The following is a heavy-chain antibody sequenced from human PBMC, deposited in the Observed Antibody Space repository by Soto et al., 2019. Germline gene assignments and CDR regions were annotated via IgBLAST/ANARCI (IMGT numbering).Heavy chain of an antibody. CDR2: ISFDGNII. CDR3: ARTFDTITYYFDY. D-gene: IGHD3-9*01. J-gene: IGHJ4*02. Sequence: QVHLVESGGGVGQPGWSLRLSCAASELRFSSYAMHWIRQAPGKGLEWVAVISFDGNIIHYAVSVKGRFIISRDNSKNTMYLQMHSMSGEDTAVYYGARTFDTITYYFDYWGQGTLVTVSS. V-gene: IGHV3-30-3*01. CDR1: ELRFSSYA.